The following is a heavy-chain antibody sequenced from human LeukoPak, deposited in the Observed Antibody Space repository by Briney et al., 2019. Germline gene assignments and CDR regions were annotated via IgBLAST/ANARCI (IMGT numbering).Heavy chain of an antibody. CDR2: IYYSGST. CDR1: GGSISSGGYY. Sequence: SETLSLTCTVSGGSISSGGYYWSWIRQHPGKGLEWIGYIYYSGSTYYNPSLKSRVTISVDTSKNQFSLKLSSVTAADTAVYYCARDRGNWNDGAFDIWGQGTVVTVSS. V-gene: IGHV4-31*03. J-gene: IGHJ3*02. D-gene: IGHD1-1*01. CDR3: ARDRGNWNDGAFDI.